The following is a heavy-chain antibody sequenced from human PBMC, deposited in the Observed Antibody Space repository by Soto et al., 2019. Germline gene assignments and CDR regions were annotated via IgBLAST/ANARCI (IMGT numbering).Heavy chain of an antibody. J-gene: IGHJ6*02. Sequence: GGSLRLSCAASGFTFSSSWMSWVRQAPGKGLEWVANIKQDGSEKYYVDSVKGRFTISRDNAKNSLYLQMNSLRAEDTAVYYCARGVVRGVHRYYYYYGMDVWGQGTTVTVSS. V-gene: IGHV3-7*03. CDR2: IKQDGSEK. CDR3: ARGVVRGVHRYYYYYGMDV. CDR1: GFTFSSSW. D-gene: IGHD3-10*01.